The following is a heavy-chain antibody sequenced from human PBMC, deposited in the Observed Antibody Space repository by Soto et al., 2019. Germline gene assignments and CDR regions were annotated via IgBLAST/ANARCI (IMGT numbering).Heavy chain of an antibody. D-gene: IGHD1-26*01. CDR3: DKYRSTGATTWNVH. Sequence: PGGSLRLSCVVSGFIFSSSAMNWVRQAPGKGLEWVSTISGSVVSKYYADSVKGRFTISRDNSNNTVSLQMNSLRAEDAAVYYCDKYRSTGATTWNVHWGQATRVTVSS. J-gene: IGHJ4*02. V-gene: IGHV3-23*01. CDR2: ISGSVVSK. CDR1: GFIFSSSA.